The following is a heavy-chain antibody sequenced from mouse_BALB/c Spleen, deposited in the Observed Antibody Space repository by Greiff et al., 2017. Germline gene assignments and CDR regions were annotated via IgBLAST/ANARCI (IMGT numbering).Heavy chain of an antibody. D-gene: IGHD2-1*01. CDR3: ARALNGNWFAY. V-gene: IGHV7-3*02. Sequence: EVNVVESGGGLVQPGGSLRLSCATSGFTFTDYYMSWVRQPPGKALEWLGFIRNKANGYTTEYSASVKGRFTISRDNSQSILYLQMNTLRAEDSATYYCARALNGNWFAYWGQGTLVTVSA. J-gene: IGHJ3*01. CDR1: GFTFTDYY. CDR2: IRNKANGYTT.